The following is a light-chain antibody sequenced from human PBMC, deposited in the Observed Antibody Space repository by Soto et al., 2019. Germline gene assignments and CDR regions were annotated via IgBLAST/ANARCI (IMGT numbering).Light chain of an antibody. J-gene: IGKJ5*01. V-gene: IGKV3-20*01. Sequence: EIVLTQSPGTLSLSPGERATLSCRASQSVTSSYLAWYQQIPGQAPRLLIHGASSRATGIPDRFSGSGSGTDFTLTISRLEPEDFAVYYCQQYGSSSTFGQGTRLEI. CDR2: GAS. CDR3: QQYGSSST. CDR1: QSVTSSY.